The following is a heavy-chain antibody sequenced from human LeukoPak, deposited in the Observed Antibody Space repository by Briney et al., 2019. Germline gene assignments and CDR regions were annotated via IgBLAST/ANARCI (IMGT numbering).Heavy chain of an antibody. CDR3: ARREKVPPSFDY. D-gene: IGHD4/OR15-4a*01. J-gene: IGHJ4*02. CDR2: IYHSGST. CDR1: GYSISNGYY. Sequence: SLTLSLTCAVSGYSISNGYYWGWIRQPPGKGMEWVGSIYHSGSTYYNPSLKSRVTISVDTSKNQFSLKLRSMPAADTPGYYGARREKVPPSFDYWGQGTRVTVSS. V-gene: IGHV4-38-2*01.